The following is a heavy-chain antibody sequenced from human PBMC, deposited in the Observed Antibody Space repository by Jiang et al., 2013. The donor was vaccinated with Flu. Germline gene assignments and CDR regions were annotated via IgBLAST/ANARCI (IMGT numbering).Heavy chain of an antibody. J-gene: IGHJ4*02. CDR3: ARDPSGMPAMVTPNRGYFDY. D-gene: IGHD5-18*01. V-gene: IGHV6-1*01. Sequence: SQTLSLTCAISGDSVSSNSAAWNWIRQSPSRGLEWLGRTYYRSKWYNDYAVSVKSRITINPDTSKNQFSLQLNSVTPEDTAVYYCARDPSGMPAMVTPNRGYFDYWGQGTLVTVSS. CDR1: GDSVSSNSAA. CDR2: TYYRSKWYN.